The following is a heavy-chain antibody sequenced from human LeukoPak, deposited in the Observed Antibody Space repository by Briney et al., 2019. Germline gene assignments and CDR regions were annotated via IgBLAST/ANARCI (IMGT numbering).Heavy chain of an antibody. V-gene: IGHV3-21*01. CDR1: GLTFSSYS. J-gene: IGHJ4*02. CDR3: ARTRGISSFDY. CDR2: ISSSSSYI. D-gene: IGHD1-26*01. Sequence: GRSLRLSCAASGLTFSSYSMNWVRQAPGKGLEWVSSISSSSSYIYYADSVKGRFTISRDNAKNSLYLQMNSLRAEDTAVYYCARTRGISSFDYWGQGTLVTVSS.